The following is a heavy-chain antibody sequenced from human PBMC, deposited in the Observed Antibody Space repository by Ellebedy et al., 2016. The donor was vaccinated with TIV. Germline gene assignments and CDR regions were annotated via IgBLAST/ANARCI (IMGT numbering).Heavy chain of an antibody. V-gene: IGHV1-69*04. Sequence: AASVKVSCKASGGTFSSYAISWVRQAPGQGLEWMGRIIPILGIANYAQKFQGRVTITADKSTSTAYMELSSLRSEDTAVYYCARDPLNPLYCGGDCSSWGQGTLVTVSS. J-gene: IGHJ5*02. CDR3: ARDPLNPLYCGGDCSS. D-gene: IGHD2-21*02. CDR2: IIPILGIA. CDR1: GGTFSSYA.